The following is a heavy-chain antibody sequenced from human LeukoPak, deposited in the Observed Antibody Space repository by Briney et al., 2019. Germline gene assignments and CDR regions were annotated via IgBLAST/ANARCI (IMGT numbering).Heavy chain of an antibody. D-gene: IGHD3-22*01. Sequence: PGGSLRLSCAASGFTFSSYAMHWVRQAPGKGLEWVAVISYDESNKYYADSVKGRFTISRDNSKNTLYLQMNSLRAEDTAVYYCARDNYYGTTGYYYPAGYWGQGTLVTVSS. CDR2: ISYDESNK. CDR3: ARDNYYGTTGYYYPAGY. CDR1: GFTFSSYA. J-gene: IGHJ4*02. V-gene: IGHV3-30*04.